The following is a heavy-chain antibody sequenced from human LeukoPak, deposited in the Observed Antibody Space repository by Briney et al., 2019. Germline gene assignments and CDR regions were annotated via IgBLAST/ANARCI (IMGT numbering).Heavy chain of an antibody. J-gene: IGHJ4*02. CDR2: IYYSGST. CDR3: ARAYHQGELRY. V-gene: IGHV4-59*01. CDR1: GGSISSYY. Sequence: SETLSLTRTVSGGSISSYYWSWIRQPPGKGLEWIGYIYYSGSTNYNPSLKSRVTISVDTSKNQFSLKLSSVTAADTAVYYCARAYHQGELRYWGQGTLVTVSS. D-gene: IGHD1-1*01.